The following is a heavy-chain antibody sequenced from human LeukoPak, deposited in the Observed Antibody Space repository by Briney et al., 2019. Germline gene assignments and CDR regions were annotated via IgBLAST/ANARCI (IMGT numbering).Heavy chain of an antibody. CDR3: ARDQYGDYSLDY. CDR1: GFTFSNYA. V-gene: IGHV3-23*01. J-gene: IGHJ4*02. D-gene: IGHD4-17*01. CDR2: IIGSGGSA. Sequence: GGSLRLSCAASGFTFSNYAMSWVRQVPGKGLEWVSTIIGSGGSAYYADSVNGRFTISRDNSKNTVYLQMNSLRAEDTAVYYCARDQYGDYSLDYWGQGTLVTVSS.